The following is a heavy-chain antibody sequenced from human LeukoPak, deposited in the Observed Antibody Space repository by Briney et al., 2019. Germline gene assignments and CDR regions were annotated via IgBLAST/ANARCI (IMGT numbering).Heavy chain of an antibody. CDR2: IYHSGST. J-gene: IGHJ4*02. V-gene: IGHV4-4*02. CDR1: GGSISSSNW. Sequence: SETLSLTCAVSGGSISSSNWWSWVRQPPGKGLEWIGEIYHSGSTNYNPSLKSRVTISVDKSKNQFSLKLTSVTAADTAVYYCARAGSSGYYWGYLDYWGQGTLVTVSS. D-gene: IGHD3-22*01. CDR3: ARAGSSGYYWGYLDY.